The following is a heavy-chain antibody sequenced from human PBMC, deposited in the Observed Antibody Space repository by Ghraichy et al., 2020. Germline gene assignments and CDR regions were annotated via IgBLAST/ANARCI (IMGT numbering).Heavy chain of an antibody. V-gene: IGHV4-31*03. CDR2: IYYSGST. CDR3: ARDGFCSSASCRPY. D-gene: IGHD2-2*01. CDR1: GGSISSGGYY. Sequence: SETLSLTCTVSGGSISSGGYYWNWIRQHPGQGLEWFGYIYYSGSTYYNPSLKSRVTISVDTSKNQFSLKLSSVTAADTAVYYCARDGFCSSASCRPYWVQGTLVTVSS. J-gene: IGHJ4*02.